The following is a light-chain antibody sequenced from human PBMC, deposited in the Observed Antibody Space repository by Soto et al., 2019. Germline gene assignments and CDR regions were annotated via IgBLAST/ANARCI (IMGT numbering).Light chain of an antibody. Sequence: QSALTQPASVSGSPEQSITISCTGTSSDVGGYNYVSWYQQHPGKAPKLMIYDVSNRPSGVSNRFSGSKSGNTASLTISGLQAEDEADYYCSSYTSSSKVFGTGTKVTVL. V-gene: IGLV2-14*01. CDR1: SSDVGGYNY. CDR3: SSYTSSSKV. CDR2: DVS. J-gene: IGLJ1*01.